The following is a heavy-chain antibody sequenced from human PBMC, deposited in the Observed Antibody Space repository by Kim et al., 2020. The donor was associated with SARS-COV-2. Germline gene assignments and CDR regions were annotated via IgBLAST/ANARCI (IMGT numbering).Heavy chain of an antibody. Sequence: SVKVSCKASGGTFSSYAISWVRQAPGQGLEWMGGIIPIFGTANYAQKFQGRVTITADESTSTAYMELSSLRSEDTAVYYCASPYSSSPPRSDWGAYYYYGMDVWGQGTTVTVSS. J-gene: IGHJ6*02. CDR2: IIPIFGTA. D-gene: IGHD6-6*01. CDR1: GGTFSSYA. CDR3: ASPYSSSPPRSDWGAYYYYGMDV. V-gene: IGHV1-69*13.